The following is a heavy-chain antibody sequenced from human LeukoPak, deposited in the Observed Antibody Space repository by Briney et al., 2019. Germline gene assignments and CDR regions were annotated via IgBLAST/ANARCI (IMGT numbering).Heavy chain of an antibody. CDR1: GFTFSSYG. D-gene: IGHD6-13*01. J-gene: IGHJ4*02. V-gene: IGHV3-23*01. Sequence: GRSLRLSCAASGFTFSSYGMHWVRQAPGKGLEWVSAISGSGGSTYYADSVKGRFTISRDNSKNTLYLQMNSLRAEDTAVYYCAKGIAAAGPIDYWGQGTLVTVSS. CDR2: ISGSGGST. CDR3: AKGIAAAGPIDY.